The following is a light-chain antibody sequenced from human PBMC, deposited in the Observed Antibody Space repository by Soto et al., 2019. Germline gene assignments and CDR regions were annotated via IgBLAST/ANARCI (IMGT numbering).Light chain of an antibody. CDR1: QSIGGF. Sequence: DIQMTHSPSSLSVSVGDRVTITCRASQSIGGFLNWYQQKLGKAPKLLIYAASSLQSGVPSRFSGSGSGKDFTLTISSLQPEDFATYYCQQSYSTPLTFGGGNKVEIX. J-gene: IGKJ4*01. CDR3: QQSYSTPLT. CDR2: AAS. V-gene: IGKV1-39*01.